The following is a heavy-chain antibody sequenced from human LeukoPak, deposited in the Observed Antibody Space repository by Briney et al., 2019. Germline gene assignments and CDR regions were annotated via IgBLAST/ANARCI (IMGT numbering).Heavy chain of an antibody. CDR1: GFTFSSYG. J-gene: IGHJ4*02. CDR3: ARDSGYSYGYFSSFDY. Sequence: PGGSLRLSCAASGFTFSSYGMHWVRQAPGKGLEWVAVISYDGSDKYYADSVKGRFTISRDNSKNTLYLQMGSLRAEDMAVYYCARDSGYSYGYFSSFDYWGQGTLVTVSS. V-gene: IGHV3-30*03. CDR2: ISYDGSDK. D-gene: IGHD5-18*01.